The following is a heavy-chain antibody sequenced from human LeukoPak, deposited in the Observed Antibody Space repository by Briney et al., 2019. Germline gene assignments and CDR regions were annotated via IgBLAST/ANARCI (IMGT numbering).Heavy chain of an antibody. CDR2: IYSGGST. CDR3: VRVLAIVRGVIDY. V-gene: IGHV3-66*01. D-gene: IGHD3-10*01. CDR1: GFTVSSNY. J-gene: IGHJ4*02. Sequence: GGSLRLSCAASGFTVSSNYMSWVRQAPGKGLEWVSVIYSGGSTYYADSVRGRFTISRDNSKNTLYLQMNSLRAEDTAVYYCVRVLAIVRGVIDYWGQGTLVTVSS.